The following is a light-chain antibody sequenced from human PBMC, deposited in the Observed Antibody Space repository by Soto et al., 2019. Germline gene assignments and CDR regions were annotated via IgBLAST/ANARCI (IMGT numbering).Light chain of an antibody. V-gene: IGLV2-23*01. CDR3: CSYVGATTYV. Sequence: QSVLTQPASVSGSPGQSITITCTGSASNIGGYNLVSWYQHHAGKAPKVIIYEGVKRPSGVSNRFSGSKSGTTASLTISGLQAEDEADYYCCSYVGATTYVFGSGTKVTVL. CDR2: EGV. J-gene: IGLJ1*01. CDR1: ASNIGGYNL.